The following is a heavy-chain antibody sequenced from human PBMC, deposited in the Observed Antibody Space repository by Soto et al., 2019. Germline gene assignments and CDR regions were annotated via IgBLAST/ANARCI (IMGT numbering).Heavy chain of an antibody. Sequence: ESLRVSYPACGNTFTTFWINWVRHMPGRGLEWTGGIDPRDSYTNYSPSFQGHVTISVDKSISTAYLQWGSLKASDTAMYYRARLYCSSSTCDSWFEAWGRGTMGTVSS. V-gene: IGHV5-10-1*01. D-gene: IGHD2-2*01. J-gene: IGHJ5*02. CDR2: IDPRDSYT. CDR1: GNTFTTFW. CDR3: ARLYCSSSTCDSWFEA.